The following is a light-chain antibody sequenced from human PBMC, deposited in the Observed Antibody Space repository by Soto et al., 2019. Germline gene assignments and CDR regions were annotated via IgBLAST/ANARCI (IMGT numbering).Light chain of an antibody. Sequence: DIQMTQSPSSLSASVGDRVTITCRASQSIRSYLNWYQQKPGKAPKLLIYAASSLQSGVPSRFSGSRSGTDFTLTISSLQPEDFATYYWQQSYSTPFTFGPGTKVDIK. CDR1: QSIRSY. J-gene: IGKJ3*01. CDR2: AAS. CDR3: QQSYSTPFT. V-gene: IGKV1-39*01.